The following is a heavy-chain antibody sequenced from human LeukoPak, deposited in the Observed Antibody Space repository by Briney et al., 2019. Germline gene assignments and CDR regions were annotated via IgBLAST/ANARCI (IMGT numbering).Heavy chain of an antibody. V-gene: IGHV3-20*04. Sequence: GGSLRLSCAASGFTFTDYWMSWVRQAPGKGLEWVSVINKNGDSTYYEDSVKGRFTISRDNAANSLYLQMNNLRDEDTAVYYCARRDPFDYWGQGTMVIVSS. CDR3: ARRDPFDY. CDR1: GFTFTDYW. J-gene: IGHJ4*02. CDR2: INKNGDST.